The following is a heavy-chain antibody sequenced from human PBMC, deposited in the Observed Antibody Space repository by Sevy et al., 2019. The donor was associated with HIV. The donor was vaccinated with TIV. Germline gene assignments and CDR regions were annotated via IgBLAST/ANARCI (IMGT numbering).Heavy chain of an antibody. CDR2: ISYDGSDK. CDR1: GFNFRIYA. V-gene: IGHV3-30*03. CDR3: ATGRQGANYGY. D-gene: IGHD1-26*01. Sequence: GGSLRLSCAASGFNFRIYAMHWVRQAPGKGIEWVAVISYDGSDKFYAESVKGRFTISRDNSKNMVFLQLNSLRGDDTAVYYCATGRQGANYGYWGQGTPVTVSS. J-gene: IGHJ4*02.